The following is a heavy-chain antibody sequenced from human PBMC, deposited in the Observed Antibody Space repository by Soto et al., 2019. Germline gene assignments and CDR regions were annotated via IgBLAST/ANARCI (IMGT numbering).Heavy chain of an antibody. V-gene: IGHV1-69*01. D-gene: IGHD2-2*01. CDR3: ARSQGSSTSLEVYYYYYYGMDV. Sequence: QVQLVQSGAEVKKPGSSVKVSCKASGGTFSSYAISWVRQAPGQGLEWMGGIIPVSETTNYAQRFQDRVTITADESTSTAYMELSSMRAEDTAVQYCARSQGSSTSLEVYYYYYYGMDVWGQGTTVTVSS. J-gene: IGHJ6*02. CDR1: GGTFSSYA. CDR2: IIPVSETT.